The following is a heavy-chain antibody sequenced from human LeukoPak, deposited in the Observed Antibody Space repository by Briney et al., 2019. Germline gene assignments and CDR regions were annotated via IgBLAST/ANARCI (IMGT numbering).Heavy chain of an antibody. V-gene: IGHV3-30*18. CDR2: ISYDGSNK. CDR1: GFTFSSYG. CDR3: AKVSNDILTGYFDY. Sequence: GGSLRLSCAASGFTFSSYGMHWVRQAPGKGLEWVAVISYDGSNKYYADSVKGRFTISRDNSKNTLYLQMNSLRAEDTAVYYCAKVSNDILTGYFDYWAREPWSPSPQ. D-gene: IGHD3-9*01. J-gene: IGHJ4*02.